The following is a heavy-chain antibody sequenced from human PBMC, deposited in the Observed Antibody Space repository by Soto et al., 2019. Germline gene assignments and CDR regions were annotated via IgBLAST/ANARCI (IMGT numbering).Heavy chain of an antibody. V-gene: IGHV4-30-2*01. J-gene: IGHJ5*02. D-gene: IGHD3-22*01. CDR1: GGSISSGGYS. CDR3: AREIVGVGGWFDP. Sequence: QLQLQESGSGLVKPSQTLSLTCAVSGGSISSGGYSWSWIRQPPGKGLEWIGYIYHSGSTYYNPSLKSLVTISVDRSKNQFSLKLSSVTAADTAVYYCAREIVGVGGWFDPWGQGTLVTVSS. CDR2: IYHSGST.